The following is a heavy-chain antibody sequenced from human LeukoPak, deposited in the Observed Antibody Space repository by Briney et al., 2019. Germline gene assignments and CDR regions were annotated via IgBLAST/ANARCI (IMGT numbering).Heavy chain of an antibody. J-gene: IGHJ4*02. CDR1: GFTFSSYW. CDR2: IKQDGSEK. CDR3: ARVRGVVIATCFDY. V-gene: IGHV3-7*01. Sequence: GGSLRLSCAASGFTFSSYWMSWVRQAPGKGLELVANIKQDGSEKYYVDSVKGRFTISRDNTKNSLYLQMNSLRAENTGVYYCARVRGVVIATCFDYWGQGTLVTVSS. D-gene: IGHD2-21*01.